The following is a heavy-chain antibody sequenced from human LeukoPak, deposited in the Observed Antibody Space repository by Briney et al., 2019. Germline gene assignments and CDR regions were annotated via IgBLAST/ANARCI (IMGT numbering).Heavy chain of an antibody. CDR1: GYTFTSYD. V-gene: IGHV1-8*01. J-gene: IGHJ5*02. Sequence: GAPVKVSCKASGYTFTSYDINWVRQATGQGLEWMGWMNPNSGNTGYAQKFQGRVTMTTDTSTSTAYMELRSLRSDDTAVYYCARSSSSDMAWFDPWGQGTLVTVSS. CDR3: ARSSSSDMAWFDP. CDR2: MNPNSGNT. D-gene: IGHD6-6*01.